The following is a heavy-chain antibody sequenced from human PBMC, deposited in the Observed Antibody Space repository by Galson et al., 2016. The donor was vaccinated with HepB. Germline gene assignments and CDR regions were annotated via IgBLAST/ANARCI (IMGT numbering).Heavy chain of an antibody. CDR2: MYSGGTT. V-gene: IGHV3-53*01. CDR3: ARDTRD. Sequence: SLRLSCAASGFTVSGNFMSWVRQAPGKGLEWVSIMYSGGTTYYADPVKGRFTISRDNSKNTLYLQMNSLRAEDTAVYYCARDTRDWGQGTLVTVSS. J-gene: IGHJ4*02. CDR1: GFTVSGNF.